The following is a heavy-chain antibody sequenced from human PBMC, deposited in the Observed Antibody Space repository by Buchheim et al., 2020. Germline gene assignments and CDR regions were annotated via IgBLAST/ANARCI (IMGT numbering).Heavy chain of an antibody. V-gene: IGHV3-7*01. D-gene: IGHD3-3*02. J-gene: IGHJ6*02. Sequence: EVQLVESGGGLVQPGGSLRLSCAASGFPFSSYWMSWVRQAPGEGLEWVANINQGESEIYYVDSVKGRFTISRANATNSLCLQMNNLRAEDTAVYYCARGHFGMDVWGQGTT. CDR2: INQGESEI. CDR3: ARGHFGMDV. CDR1: GFPFSSYW.